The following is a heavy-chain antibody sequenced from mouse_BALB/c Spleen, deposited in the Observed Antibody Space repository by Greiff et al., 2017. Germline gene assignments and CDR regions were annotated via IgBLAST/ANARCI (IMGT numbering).Heavy chain of an antibody. V-gene: IGHV5-17*02. CDR2: ISSGSSTI. CDR1: GFTFSSFG. Sequence: EVKVVESGGGLVQPGGSRKLSCAASGFTFSSFGMHWVRQAPEKGLEWVAYISSGSSTIYYADTVKGRFTISRDNPKNTLFLQMTSLRSEDTAMYYCARLPYFDVWGAGTTVTVSS. J-gene: IGHJ1*01. CDR3: ARLPYFDV.